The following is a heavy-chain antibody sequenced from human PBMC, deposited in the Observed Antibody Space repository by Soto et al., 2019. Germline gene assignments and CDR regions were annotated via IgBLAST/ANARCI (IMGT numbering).Heavy chain of an antibody. CDR1: GFTFSSYA. CDR3: ARDRGYYYDSSGYYFDY. V-gene: IGHV3-21*01. Sequence: GGSLRLSCAVSGFTFSSYAMNWVRQAPGEGLEWLSGISGSGDSTYYADSVKGRFTISRDNAKNSLYLQMNSLRAEDTAVYYCARDRGYYYDSSGYYFDYWGQGTLVTVSS. J-gene: IGHJ4*02. CDR2: ISGSGDST. D-gene: IGHD3-22*01.